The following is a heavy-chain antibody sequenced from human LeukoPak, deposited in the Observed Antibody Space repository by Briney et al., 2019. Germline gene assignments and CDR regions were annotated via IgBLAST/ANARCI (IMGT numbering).Heavy chain of an antibody. CDR2: IKQDGSER. J-gene: IGHJ4*02. D-gene: IGHD3-22*01. Sequence: GNIKQDGSERHYVDSVKGRFTISRDNAKKSLYLQMNSLGAEDTAGYYCARDWGAYYHFFDYWGQGTLVNVSS. CDR3: ARDWGAYYHFFDY. V-gene: IGHV3-7*01.